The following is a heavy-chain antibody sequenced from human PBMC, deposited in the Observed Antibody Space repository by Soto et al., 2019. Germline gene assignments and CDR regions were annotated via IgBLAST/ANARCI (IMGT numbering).Heavy chain of an antibody. Sequence: GESLKISCKGSGYSFTNYWIGWVRQKSGKGLEWMGIIYPGDSDTRYSPSFQGQVTISVDKSITTAYLQWSSLKASDTAMYYCAKTGGTSLYGIVYWGQGTQVTVSS. CDR3: AKTGGTSLYGIVY. CDR1: GYSFTNYW. V-gene: IGHV5-51*01. D-gene: IGHD2-2*01. J-gene: IGHJ4*02. CDR2: IYPGDSDT.